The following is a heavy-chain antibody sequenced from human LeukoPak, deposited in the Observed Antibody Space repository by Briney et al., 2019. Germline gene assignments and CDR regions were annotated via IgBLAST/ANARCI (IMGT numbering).Heavy chain of an antibody. Sequence: ASVKVSCKASGYTFTDYFIHWVRQAPGQGLEWMGWINPNIGDATYAQKFQDRVTMTRDRSINTAYMELSRLTSDDTAVYYCARMALDGGDSIGFDSWGQGTLVTVSS. J-gene: IGHJ5*01. D-gene: IGHD2-21*02. CDR3: ARMALDGGDSIGFDS. V-gene: IGHV1-2*02. CDR2: INPNIGDA. CDR1: GYTFTDYF.